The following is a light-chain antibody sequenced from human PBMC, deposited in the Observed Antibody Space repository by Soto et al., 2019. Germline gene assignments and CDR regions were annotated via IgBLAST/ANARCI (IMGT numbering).Light chain of an antibody. CDR3: QQSYSTPQT. J-gene: IGKJ1*01. Sequence: DIQMTQSPSSLSASVGDRVTITCRASQSISSYLNWYQQKPGKAPKLLIYAASSLQSGVPPRFSGSGSGTDFTLIISSLQPQDFATYYCQQSYSTPQTFGQGTKVEIK. CDR2: AAS. V-gene: IGKV1-39*01. CDR1: QSISSY.